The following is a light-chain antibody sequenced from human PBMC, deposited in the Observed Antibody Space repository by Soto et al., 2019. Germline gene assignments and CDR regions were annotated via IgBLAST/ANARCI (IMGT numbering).Light chain of an antibody. Sequence: EIVMTQSPATLSVSPGERATLSCRASQSLSSNLAWYQQKPGQAPRLLLYGASNRATGIPARFSGSGSGTEFTLTISSLQSEDFAAYFCQQYNDWPPWTFGQGTKVEIK. CDR1: QSLSSN. V-gene: IGKV3-15*01. J-gene: IGKJ1*01. CDR2: GAS. CDR3: QQYNDWPPWT.